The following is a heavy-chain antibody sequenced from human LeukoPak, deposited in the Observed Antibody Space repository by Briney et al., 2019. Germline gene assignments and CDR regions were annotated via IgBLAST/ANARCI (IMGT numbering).Heavy chain of an antibody. CDR2: IYYSGST. CDR3: ATVVAGKGGDY. Sequence: SETLSLTCTVSGGSISSYYWSWIRQPPGKGLEWIGYIYYSGSTNYNPSLKSRVIISVDTSKNQFSLKLSSVTAADTAVYYCATVVAGKGGDYWGQGTLVTVSS. J-gene: IGHJ4*02. V-gene: IGHV4-59*01. D-gene: IGHD2-15*01. CDR1: GGSISSYY.